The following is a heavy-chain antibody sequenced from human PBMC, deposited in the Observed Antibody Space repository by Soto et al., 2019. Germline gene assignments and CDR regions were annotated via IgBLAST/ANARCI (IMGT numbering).Heavy chain of an antibody. J-gene: IGHJ4*02. V-gene: IGHV4-30-2*01. CDR3: ARDTRPGYYVDY. CDR1: GDSISSGGYS. Sequence: QLQLQESGPGLVKPSQTLFLTCAVSGDSISSGGYSWTWIRQPPGKGLEWIGHIYQSGSTLYNPSLESRVARSVGKSTILFSLDLRSVTAPDPAVYACARDTRPGYYVDYWGPRLLVTVSS. D-gene: IGHD5-12*01. CDR2: IYQSGST.